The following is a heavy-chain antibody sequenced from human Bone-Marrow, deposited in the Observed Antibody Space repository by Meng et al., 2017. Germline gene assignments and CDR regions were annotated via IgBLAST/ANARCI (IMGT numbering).Heavy chain of an antibody. CDR1: GYTFTGYS. D-gene: IGHD3-22*01. Sequence: ASVKVSCKTSGYTFTGYSLHWVRQAPGQGLEWMGRINPNRGGTNYAQNFQGRVTVTSDTSINTVYMELYRLRSDDAAVYYCARERGDSRGFAYWAQGTLVTVSS. V-gene: IGHV1-2*06. CDR2: INPNRGGT. J-gene: IGHJ4*02. CDR3: ARERGDSRGFAY.